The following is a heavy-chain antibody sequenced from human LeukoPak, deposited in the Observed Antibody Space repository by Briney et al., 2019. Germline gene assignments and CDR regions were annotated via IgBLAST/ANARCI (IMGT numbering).Heavy chain of an antibody. D-gene: IGHD3-3*02. CDR1: GFTFTSDE. Sequence: GGSLRLSSASSGFTFTSDETSCGRQAPGRGLEWVSYISGSGVTMYYADSVKGRFPISRDDAQNSLYLQMNSLRAEDTAVYYCAREVISLDYFYYWGQGTLVTVSS. V-gene: IGHV3-48*03. CDR3: AREVISLDYFYY. CDR2: ISGSGVTM. J-gene: IGHJ4*02.